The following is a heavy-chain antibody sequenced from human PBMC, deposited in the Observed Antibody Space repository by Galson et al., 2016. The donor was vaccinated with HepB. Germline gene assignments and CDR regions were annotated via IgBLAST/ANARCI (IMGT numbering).Heavy chain of an antibody. CDR2: IYPGDSDT. V-gene: IGHV5-51*01. D-gene: IGHD5-18*01. J-gene: IGHJ4*02. CDR1: GFTFKTHW. CDR3: ARATALGFKTSHLDH. Sequence: QSGAEVKKPGESLRISCRGSGFTFKTHWIAWVRHMPGKGLEWMGIIYPGDSDTRYGPSFRGQVTISADEANNTAYLQWSSLKSSDTALYYCARATALGFKTSHLDHWGQGTLVSVSS.